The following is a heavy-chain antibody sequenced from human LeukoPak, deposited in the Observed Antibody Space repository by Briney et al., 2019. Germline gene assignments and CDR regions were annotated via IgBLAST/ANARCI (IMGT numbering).Heavy chain of an antibody. CDR2: IVVGSGNT. Sequence: SVKVSCKASGFTFTSSAVQWVRQARGQRLEWIGWIVVGSGNTNYAQKFQERVTITRDMSTSTAYMELSSLRSEDTAVYYCAADIGIAAAGLCQHWGQGTLVTVSS. CDR3: AADIGIAAAGLCQH. D-gene: IGHD6-13*01. V-gene: IGHV1-58*01. CDR1: GFTFTSSA. J-gene: IGHJ1*01.